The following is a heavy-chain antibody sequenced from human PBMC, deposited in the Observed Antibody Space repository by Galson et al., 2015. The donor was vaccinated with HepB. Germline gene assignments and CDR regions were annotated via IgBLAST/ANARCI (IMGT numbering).Heavy chain of an antibody. V-gene: IGHV1-46*01. D-gene: IGHD1-26*01. CDR2: INPSGGST. J-gene: IGHJ4*02. CDR1: GYTFTSYY. Sequence: SVKVSYKASGYTFTSYYMHWVRQAPGQGLEWMGIINPSGGSTSYAQKFQGRVTMTRDTSTSTVYMELSSLRSEDTAVYYCAREPRGDGSPALNYFDYWGQGTLVTVSS. CDR3: AREPRGDGSPALNYFDY.